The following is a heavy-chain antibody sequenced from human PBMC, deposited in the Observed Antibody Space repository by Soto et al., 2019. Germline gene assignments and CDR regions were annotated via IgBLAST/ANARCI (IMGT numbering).Heavy chain of an antibody. CDR1: GGSFTSNNC. V-gene: IGHV4-4*02. J-gene: IGHJ4*02. CDR3: ASRDPGTSVDY. CDR2: TYRTGST. Sequence: GTLSLTCAVSGGSFTSNNCWTWVRQPPGQGLEWIGETYRTGSTNYNPSLKSRVTISLDKSENQFSLKVTSLTAADTAVYYCASRDPGTSVDYWGQGTLVTVSS. D-gene: IGHD1-7*01.